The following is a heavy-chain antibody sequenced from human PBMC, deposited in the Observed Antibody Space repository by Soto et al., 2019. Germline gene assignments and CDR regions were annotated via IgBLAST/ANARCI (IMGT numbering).Heavy chain of an antibody. V-gene: IGHV1-18*01. CDR3: ARQGFGAIHGLVDV. CDR1: GYTFIRYG. D-gene: IGHD3-10*01. Sequence: ASVKVSCKASGYTFIRYGITWVRQAPGQGLEWMGWISPYNDYTIYAQKLQGRVTMTTDTSTRTVYLDLRSLKSDDTALYYCARQGFGAIHGLVDVWGPGTSVTVSS. CDR2: ISPYNDYT. J-gene: IGHJ6*02.